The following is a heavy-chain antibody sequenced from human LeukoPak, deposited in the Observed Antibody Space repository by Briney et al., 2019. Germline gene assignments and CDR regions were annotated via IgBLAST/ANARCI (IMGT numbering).Heavy chain of an antibody. Sequence: GGSLRLSCAVSGFTFKDYWMHWVRQVPGKGLVWVSCMNTDGSDRRYAGSVEGRFTISRDGANNRLYLVMNSLRVEDTAVYYCARGLLPGVGMGDYWGQGTLVTVSS. D-gene: IGHD6-13*01. CDR2: MNTDGSDR. V-gene: IGHV3-74*01. CDR1: GFTFKDYW. J-gene: IGHJ4*02. CDR3: ARGLLPGVGMGDY.